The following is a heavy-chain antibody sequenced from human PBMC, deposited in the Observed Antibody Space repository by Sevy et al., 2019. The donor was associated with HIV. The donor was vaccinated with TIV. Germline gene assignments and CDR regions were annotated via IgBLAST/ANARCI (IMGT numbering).Heavy chain of an antibody. J-gene: IGHJ5*02. V-gene: IGHV4-31*03. CDR2: IFHTGST. CDR1: GGSINSGDYY. CDR3: AREGTKGVWFDP. D-gene: IGHD3-16*01. Sequence: SETLSLTCTVSGGSINSGDYYWSWIRQHPEKGRGWIGNIFHTGSTYYNRSFKGRATISVDTSKNQFPLKLSLMTAADTAVYYCAREGTKGVWFDPWGQGTLVTVSS.